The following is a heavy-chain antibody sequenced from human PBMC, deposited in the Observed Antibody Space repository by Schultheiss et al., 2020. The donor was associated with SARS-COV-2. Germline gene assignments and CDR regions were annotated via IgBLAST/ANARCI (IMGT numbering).Heavy chain of an antibody. V-gene: IGHV3-30*03. CDR3: ARDFKCSSTSCSYYYYYYMDV. CDR1: GFTFSDYY. Sequence: GESLKIYCAASGFTFSDYYMSWIRQAPGKGLEWVAVISYDGSNKYYADSVKGRFTISRDNSKNTLYLQMNSLRAEDTAVFYCARDFKCSSTSCSYYYYYYMDVWGKGTTVTVSS. D-gene: IGHD2-2*01. CDR2: ISYDGSNK. J-gene: IGHJ6*03.